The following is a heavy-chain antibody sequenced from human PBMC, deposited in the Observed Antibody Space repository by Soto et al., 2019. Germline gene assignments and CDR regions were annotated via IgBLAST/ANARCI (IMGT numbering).Heavy chain of an antibody. D-gene: IGHD6-19*01. CDR1: GYALTELS. J-gene: IGHJ4*02. CDR3: ATAAYSSGWLLDY. CDR2: FDPEDGET. Sequence: ASVKVSCKGSGYALTELSMHWVRQAPGKGLEWMGGFDPEDGETIYAQKFQGRVTMTEDTSTDTAYMELSSLRSEDTAVYYCATAAYSSGWLLDYWGQGTLVTVSS. V-gene: IGHV1-24*01.